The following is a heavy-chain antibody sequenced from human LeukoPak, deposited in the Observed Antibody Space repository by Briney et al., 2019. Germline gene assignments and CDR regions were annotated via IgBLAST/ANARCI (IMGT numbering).Heavy chain of an antibody. CDR2: ISGSGGNT. CDR3: AKGTIVTTYKCDH. D-gene: IGHD4-17*01. CDR1: GFTFSGYA. Sequence: GGSLRLSCAASGFTFSGYAISWVRQAPGKGLEWVSSISGSGGNTYYADSVKGRFTISRDNSKNTLYLQMSSLRDEDTHVYYCAKGTIVTTYKCDHWGQATLVTVSS. J-gene: IGHJ5*02. V-gene: IGHV3-23*01.